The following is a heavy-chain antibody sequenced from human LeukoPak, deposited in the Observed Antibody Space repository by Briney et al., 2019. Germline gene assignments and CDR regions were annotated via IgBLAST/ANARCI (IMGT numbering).Heavy chain of an antibody. CDR2: ISYDGSNK. Sequence: GRSLRLSCAASGFTFSSYAMHWVRQAPGKGLEWVAVISYDGSNKYYADSVKGRFTISRDNSKNTLYLQMNSLRAEDTAVYYCAGGGLWELRVYFDYWGQGTLVTVSS. CDR1: GFTFSSYA. J-gene: IGHJ4*02. CDR3: AGGGLWELRVYFDY. D-gene: IGHD1-26*01. V-gene: IGHV3-30-3*01.